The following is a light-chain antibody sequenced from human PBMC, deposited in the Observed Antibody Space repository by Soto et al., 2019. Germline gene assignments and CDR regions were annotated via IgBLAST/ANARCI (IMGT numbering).Light chain of an antibody. CDR1: QSVSSN. J-gene: IGKJ4*01. CDR3: QQYNNCSPLT. Sequence: EIVMTQSPATLSVSPGERATLSCRASQSVSSNLAWYQQKPGQAPRLLIYGASTRATGIPARFSGSGSGTEVTLTISSLQSEDFAVYYCQQYNNCSPLTFGGGTKVEIK. CDR2: GAS. V-gene: IGKV3-15*01.